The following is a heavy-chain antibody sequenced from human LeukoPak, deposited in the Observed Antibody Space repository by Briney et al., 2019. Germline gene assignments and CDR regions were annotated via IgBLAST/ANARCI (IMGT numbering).Heavy chain of an antibody. CDR2: INPVDSDT. Sequence: GESLKISCKGSGYTFTSYWIGWVRQMPGKGLEWIRIINPVDSDTRYSPSFQGQVTISADKSTSTAYLQWSSLRASDTAMYFCARPRGSGSYYNRPFDYWGQGTLVTVST. CDR3: ARPRGSGSYYNRPFDY. V-gene: IGHV5-51*01. D-gene: IGHD3-10*01. CDR1: GYTFTSYW. J-gene: IGHJ4*02.